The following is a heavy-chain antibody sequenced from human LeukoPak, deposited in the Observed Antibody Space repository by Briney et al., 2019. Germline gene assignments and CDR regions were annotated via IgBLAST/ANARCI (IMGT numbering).Heavy chain of an antibody. J-gene: IGHJ3*02. CDR1: GFTFSSYS. CDR3: ARDGPIIGDYVWGSYRTDAFDI. CDR2: ISSSSSYI. V-gene: IGHV3-21*01. D-gene: IGHD3-16*02. Sequence: GGSLRLSCAASGFTFSSYSMNWVRQAPGKGLEWVSSISSSSSYIYYADSVKGRFTISRDNAQNSLYLQMNSLRAEDTAVYYCARDGPIIGDYVWGSYRTDAFDIWGQGTMVTVSS.